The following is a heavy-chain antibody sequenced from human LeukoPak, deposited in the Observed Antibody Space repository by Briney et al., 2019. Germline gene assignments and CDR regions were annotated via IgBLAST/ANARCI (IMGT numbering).Heavy chain of an antibody. V-gene: IGHV4-34*01. Sequence: PSETLSLTCAVYGGSFSGYYWSWIRQPPGKGLEWIGEINHSGSTNYNPSLKSRVTISVDTSKSQFSLKLSSVTAADTAVYYCARGGEGYFDYWGQGTLVTVSS. CDR1: GGSFSGYY. CDR2: INHSGST. J-gene: IGHJ4*02. D-gene: IGHD4-17*01. CDR3: ARGGEGYFDY.